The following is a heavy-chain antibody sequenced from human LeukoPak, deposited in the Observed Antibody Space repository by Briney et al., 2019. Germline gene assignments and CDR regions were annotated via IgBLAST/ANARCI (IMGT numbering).Heavy chain of an antibody. J-gene: IGHJ4*02. Sequence: GGSLRLSCAASGFTLGHYYMHWVRQAPGKGLVWVSRIDPPGNDKNYADAVKGRFTISRDYAHNTLYLQMNSLRAEDTAVYYCASQGEKGIDYWGQGTLVTVSS. CDR2: IDPPGNDK. CDR3: ASQGEKGIDY. V-gene: IGHV3-74*01. CDR1: GFTLGHYY. D-gene: IGHD1-26*01.